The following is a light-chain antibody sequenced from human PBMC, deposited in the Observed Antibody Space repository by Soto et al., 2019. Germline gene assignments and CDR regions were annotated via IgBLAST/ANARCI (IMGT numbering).Light chain of an antibody. Sequence: QSVLTQPPSASGSPGQSVSISCTGTSSDVGAYNYVSWYQQHPGKVPKLMIYDVSNRPSGISNRFSGSKSGNTASLTISGLQAEDEADYYCSSYTSSSAYVFGTGTKVTVL. J-gene: IGLJ1*01. CDR2: DVS. CDR3: SSYTSSSAYV. CDR1: SSDVGAYNY. V-gene: IGLV2-14*01.